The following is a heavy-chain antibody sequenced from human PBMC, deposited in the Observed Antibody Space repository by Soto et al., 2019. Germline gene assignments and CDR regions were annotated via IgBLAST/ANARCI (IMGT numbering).Heavy chain of an antibody. J-gene: IGHJ4*02. CDR1: GDSVSSNSAA. Sequence: SQTLSLTCVISGDSVSSNSAAWNWIRQSPSRGLEWLGRTYYRSKWYNDYAVSVKSRITINPDTSKNQFSLQLNSVTPEDTAVYYCASSHYYYDSSGYYGLFDYWGQGTLVTVSS. CDR2: TYYRSKWYN. D-gene: IGHD3-22*01. V-gene: IGHV6-1*01. CDR3: ASSHYYYDSSGYYGLFDY.